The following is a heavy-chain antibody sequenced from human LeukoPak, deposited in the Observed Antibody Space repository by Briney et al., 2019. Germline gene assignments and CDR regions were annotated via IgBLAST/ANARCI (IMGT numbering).Heavy chain of an antibody. CDR1: GGSISSYY. Sequence: PSETLSLTCTVSGGSISSYYWSWIRQPPGKGLEWIGYIYYSGSTNYNPSLKSRVTISVDTSKNQFSLKLSSVTAADTAVYYCARVGGNLPYDYWGQGTLVTVSS. V-gene: IGHV4-59*01. J-gene: IGHJ4*02. CDR2: IYYSGST. CDR3: ARVGGNLPYDY. D-gene: IGHD4-23*01.